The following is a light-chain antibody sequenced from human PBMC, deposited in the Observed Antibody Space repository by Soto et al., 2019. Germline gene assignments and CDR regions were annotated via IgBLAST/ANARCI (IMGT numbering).Light chain of an antibody. V-gene: IGKV3-15*01. CDR3: QQYNNWPPLT. CDR2: GAS. J-gene: IGKJ4*01. CDR1: QSVSSN. Sequence: EIVMTQSPATLSVSPGERATLSCRASQSVSSNLAWYQQKPGHAPRLLLYGASTRPTGIPARFSGSGSGTEFTLTISSLQSEDFALYYCQQYNNWPPLTFGGGTKVEIK.